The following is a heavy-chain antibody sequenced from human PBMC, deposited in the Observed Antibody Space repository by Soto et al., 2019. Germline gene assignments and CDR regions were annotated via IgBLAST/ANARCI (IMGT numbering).Heavy chain of an antibody. CDR1: GFSLSTSGVG. CDR2: IYWDDDK. CDR3: PHHFSYDFSHNNCFDP. D-gene: IGHD3-3*01. Sequence: SGPTLVNPTQTLTLTCTFSGFSLSTSGVGVGWIRQPPGKALEWLALIYWDDDKRYSPSLKSRLTITKDPSKNQVVLTMTNMDPVDTATYYCPHHFSYDFSHNNCFDPWAQGPLVTVSS. V-gene: IGHV2-5*02. J-gene: IGHJ5*02.